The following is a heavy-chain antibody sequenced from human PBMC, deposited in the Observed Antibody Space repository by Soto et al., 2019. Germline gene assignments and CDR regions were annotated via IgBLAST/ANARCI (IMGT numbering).Heavy chain of an antibody. CDR1: GFTFSSYG. CDR2: IWYDGSNK. J-gene: IGHJ4*02. CDR3: AREDGSGSY. Sequence: QVQLVESGGGAVQPGRSLRLSCAASGFTFSSYGMHWVRQAPGKGLEWVAVIWYDGSNKYYADSVKGRFTISRDNSKNTLYLQMNSLRAEDTAVYYCAREDGSGSYWGQGTLVTVSS. D-gene: IGHD3-10*01. V-gene: IGHV3-33*01.